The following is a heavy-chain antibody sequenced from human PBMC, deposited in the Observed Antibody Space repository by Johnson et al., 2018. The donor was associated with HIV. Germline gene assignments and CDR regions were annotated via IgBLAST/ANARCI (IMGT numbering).Heavy chain of an antibody. CDR1: GFTFGSYV. J-gene: IGHJ3*02. V-gene: IGHV3-23*04. CDR2: IYSGGST. D-gene: IGHD3-3*01. CDR3: ARGRTVVSVFDI. Sequence: VQLVESGGGLVQPGGSLRLSCAASGFTFGSYVMSWVRQAPGKGLEWVSAIYSGGSTYYADSVKGRFTISRDNSKNTLYLQMNSLRAEDTAVYYCARGRTVVSVFDIWGQRTMVTVSS.